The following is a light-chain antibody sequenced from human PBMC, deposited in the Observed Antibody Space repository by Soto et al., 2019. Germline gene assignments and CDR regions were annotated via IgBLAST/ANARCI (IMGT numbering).Light chain of an antibody. J-gene: IGKJ1*01. Sequence: EIVMTQSPATLSVSPGERATLSCRASQSVGSNLAWYQLKPGQAPRLLIYGASTRATGIPARFSGSGSGTDFTLTISSLQSEDFAIYFCQQYNNWPPHRTVGQGTKVEIK. CDR1: QSVGSN. CDR2: GAS. V-gene: IGKV3-15*01. CDR3: QQYNNWPPHRT.